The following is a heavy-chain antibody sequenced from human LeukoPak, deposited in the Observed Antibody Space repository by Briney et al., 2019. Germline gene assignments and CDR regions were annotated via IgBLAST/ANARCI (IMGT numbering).Heavy chain of an antibody. CDR2: INHSGST. V-gene: IGHV4-39*01. J-gene: IGHJ4*02. CDR1: GGSISSSSYY. Sequence: PSETLSLTCTVSGGSISSSSYYWSWIRQPPGKGLEWIGEINHSGSTNYNPSLKSRVTISVDTSKNQFSLKLSSVTAADTAVYYCARHRLHYGSGRWRAHYFDYWGQGTLVTVSS. D-gene: IGHD3-10*01. CDR3: ARHRLHYGSGRWRAHYFDY.